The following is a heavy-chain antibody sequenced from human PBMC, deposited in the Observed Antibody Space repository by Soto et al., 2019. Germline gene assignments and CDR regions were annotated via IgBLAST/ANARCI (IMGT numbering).Heavy chain of an antibody. J-gene: IGHJ3*01. V-gene: IGHV4-61*08. CDR1: GGSVGSGAYY. CDR2: IQYSGDT. CDR3: ARHDYADRTFDL. Sequence: QVLLQEPGPGQVRPSETLFLTCIVSGGSVGSGAYYWSWIRQPPGSALEWIGYIQYSGDTNYNSSLKSRVTISVDRSRNRFSLKLTSVTAADTAFYYCARHDYADRTFDLWGQGTKVTVSS. D-gene: IGHD5-12*01.